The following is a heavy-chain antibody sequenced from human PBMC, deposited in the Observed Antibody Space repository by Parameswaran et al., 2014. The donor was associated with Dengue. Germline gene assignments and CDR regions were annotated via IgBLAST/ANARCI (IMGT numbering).Heavy chain of an antibody. Sequence: RWIRQPPGKGLEWIGYIYYSGSTYYNPSLKSRVTISVDTSKNQFSLKLSSVTAADTAVYYCARMDSSGYSYYFDYWGQGTLVTVSS. V-gene: IGHV4-31*02. CDR3: ARMDSSGYSYYFDY. J-gene: IGHJ4*02. D-gene: IGHD3-22*01. CDR2: IYYSGST.